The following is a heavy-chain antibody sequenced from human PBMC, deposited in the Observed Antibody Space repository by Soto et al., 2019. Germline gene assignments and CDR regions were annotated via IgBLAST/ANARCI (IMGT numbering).Heavy chain of an antibody. CDR3: TTPLILRYFDWPPSRDDWFDP. V-gene: IGHV3-15*01. Sequence: GGSLRLSCAASGFTFSNAWMSWVRQAPGKGLEWVGRIKSKTDGGTTDYAAPVKGRFTISRDDSKNTLYLQMNSLKTEDTAVYYCTTPLILRYFDWPPSRDDWFDPWGQGTLVTVSS. CDR1: GFTFSNAW. D-gene: IGHD3-9*01. J-gene: IGHJ5*02. CDR2: IKSKTDGGTT.